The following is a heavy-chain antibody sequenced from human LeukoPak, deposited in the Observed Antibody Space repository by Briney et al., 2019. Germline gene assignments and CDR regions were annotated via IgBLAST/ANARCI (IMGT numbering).Heavy chain of an antibody. D-gene: IGHD4-17*01. Sequence: PGRSLRLSCAASGFTYSRFVMHWVRQAPGKGLEWVAVIWFDGSDKSYADSVKGRFTISRDNSLNTLYLQMNSLRAEDTAVYYCAKGTLPATVTIFDYWGQGTLVTVSS. J-gene: IGHJ4*02. CDR1: GFTYSRFV. V-gene: IGHV3-33*06. CDR3: AKGTLPATVTIFDY. CDR2: IWFDGSDK.